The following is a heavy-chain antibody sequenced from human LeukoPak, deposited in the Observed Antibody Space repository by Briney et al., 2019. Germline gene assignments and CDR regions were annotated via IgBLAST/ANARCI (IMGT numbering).Heavy chain of an antibody. J-gene: IGHJ4*02. CDR1: GFTSDDYG. Sequence: GGSLRLSCAASGFTSDDYGMSWVRHAPGKGLEWVSGINWNGGSTGYADSVKGRFTISRDNAKNSLYLQMNSLRAEDTAIYYCARGKRGDLRDGSWYFDYWGQGTLVTVSS. V-gene: IGHV3-20*04. D-gene: IGHD5-24*01. CDR3: ARGKRGDLRDGSWYFDY. CDR2: INWNGGST.